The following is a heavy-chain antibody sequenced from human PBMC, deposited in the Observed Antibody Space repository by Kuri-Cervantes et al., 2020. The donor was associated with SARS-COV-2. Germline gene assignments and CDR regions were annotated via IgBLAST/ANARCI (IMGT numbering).Heavy chain of an antibody. CDR3: ARDPIRGYCSSTSCLPRGVWFDP. Sequence: SLKISCAASGFTFSSYWMHWVRQAPGKGLVWVSRINSDGSSTSYADSVKGRFTISRDNAKNTLYLQMNSLRAEDTAVYYCARDPIRGYCSSTSCLPRGVWFDPWGQGTLVTVSS. CDR1: GFTFSSYW. CDR2: INSDGSST. J-gene: IGHJ5*02. V-gene: IGHV3-74*01. D-gene: IGHD2-2*01.